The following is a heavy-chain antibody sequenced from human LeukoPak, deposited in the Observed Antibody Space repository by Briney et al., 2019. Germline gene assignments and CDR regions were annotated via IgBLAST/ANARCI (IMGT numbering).Heavy chain of an antibody. CDR3: ARDGNRIQLWTIEVSAFDI. Sequence: ASVKVSCKASGYTFTSYAMHWVRQAPGQRLERMGWINAGNGNTKYSQKFQGRVTITRDTSASTAYMELSSLRSEDTAVYYCARDGNRIQLWTIEVSAFDIWGQGTMVTVSS. CDR1: GYTFTSYA. D-gene: IGHD5-18*01. J-gene: IGHJ3*02. V-gene: IGHV1-3*01. CDR2: INAGNGNT.